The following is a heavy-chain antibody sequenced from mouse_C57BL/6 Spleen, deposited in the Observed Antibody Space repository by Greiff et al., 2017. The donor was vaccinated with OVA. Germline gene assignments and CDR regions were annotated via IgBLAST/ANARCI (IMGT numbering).Heavy chain of an antibody. D-gene: IGHD1-1*01. V-gene: IGHV1-55*01. J-gene: IGHJ3*01. CDR2: IYPGSGST. Sequence: QVQLQQSGAELVKPGASVKMSCKASGYTFTSYWITWVKQRPGQGLEWIGDIYPGSGSTNYNEKFKSKATLTVDTSSSTAYMQLSSLTSEDSAVYYCARSYYGSNSFAYWGQGTLVTVSA. CDR1: GYTFTSYW. CDR3: ARSYYGSNSFAY.